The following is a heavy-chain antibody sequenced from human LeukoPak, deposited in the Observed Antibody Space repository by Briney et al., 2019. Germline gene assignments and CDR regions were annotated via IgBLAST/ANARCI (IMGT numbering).Heavy chain of an antibody. CDR3: ARAPAIVVVPAANYYYYGMDV. V-gene: IGHV4-61*02. J-gene: IGHJ6*02. CDR1: GGSISSGSYY. D-gene: IGHD2-2*01. Sequence: SETLSLTCTVSGGSISSGSYYWSWIRHPAGKGLEWIGRIYTSGSTNYNPSLKSRVTISVDTSKNQFSLKLSSVTAADTAVYYCARAPAIVVVPAANYYYYGMDVWGQGTTVTVSS. CDR2: IYTSGST.